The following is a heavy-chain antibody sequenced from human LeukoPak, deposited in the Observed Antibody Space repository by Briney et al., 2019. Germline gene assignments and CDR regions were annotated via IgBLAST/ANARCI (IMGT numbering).Heavy chain of an antibody. Sequence: PGGSLRLSCAASGFTFSHFWMSWVRQASGKGLEWVGRIRDKANSYATAYIASVKGRFTISRDDSKNTAYLQMSSLKTEDTAVYYCTRWDCTTTGCYTFDYWGQGTLVTVSS. CDR2: IRDKANSYAT. J-gene: IGHJ4*02. CDR1: GFTFSHFW. V-gene: IGHV3-73*01. D-gene: IGHD2-2*01. CDR3: TRWDCTTTGCYTFDY.